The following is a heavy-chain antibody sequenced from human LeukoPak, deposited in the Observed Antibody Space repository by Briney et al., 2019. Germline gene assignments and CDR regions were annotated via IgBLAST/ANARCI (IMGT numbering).Heavy chain of an antibody. V-gene: IGHV3-66*01. CDR3: AKTEWLSAPTFDY. J-gene: IGHJ4*02. CDR2: IYNPYSGDST. CDR1: EFTVSSSY. D-gene: IGHD3-3*01. Sequence: GGSLRLSCADSEFTVSSSYMSWVRQAPGKGLEWVSIIYNPYSGDSTYYADSVKGRFTISRDNSKNTLYLQMNSLRAEDTAVYYCAKTEWLSAPTFDYWGQGTLVTVSS.